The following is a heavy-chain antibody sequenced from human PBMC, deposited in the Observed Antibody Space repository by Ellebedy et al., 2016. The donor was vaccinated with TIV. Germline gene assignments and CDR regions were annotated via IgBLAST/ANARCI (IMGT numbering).Heavy chain of an antibody. V-gene: IGHV4-34*01. Sequence: SETLSLTXTVSGGSISSYYWSWIRQPPGKGLEWIGEINHSGSTNYNPSLKSRVTISVDTSKNQFSLKLSSVTAADTAVYYCARVVKRYYYYMDVWGKGTTVTVSS. D-gene: IGHD3-10*01. CDR3: ARVVKRYYYYMDV. CDR2: INHSGST. CDR1: GGSISSYY. J-gene: IGHJ6*03.